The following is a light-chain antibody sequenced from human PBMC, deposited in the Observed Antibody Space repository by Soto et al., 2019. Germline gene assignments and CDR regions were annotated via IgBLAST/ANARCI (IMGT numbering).Light chain of an antibody. Sequence: ALTQPASVSGSPGQSITISCTGTSSDVGGYNYVSWYQQHPGKAPKLMIYDVSNRPPGVSNRFSGSKSGNTASLTISGLQAEDEADYYCSSYTSSSTLVFGTGTKVTVL. CDR3: SSYTSSSTLV. V-gene: IGLV2-14*01. CDR2: DVS. J-gene: IGLJ1*01. CDR1: SSDVGGYNY.